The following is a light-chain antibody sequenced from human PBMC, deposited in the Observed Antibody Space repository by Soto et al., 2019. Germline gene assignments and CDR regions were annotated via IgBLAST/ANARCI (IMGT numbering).Light chain of an antibody. J-gene: IGKJ2*01. V-gene: IGKV1-5*01. CDR3: QQYKSYSGT. Sequence: DIQMTQSPSTLSASVGDRVTITCRPSQSISSWLAWYQQKPGKAPKLLIYDASSLESGVPSRFSGSGSGTEFTLTISSLQPDDFATYYCQQYKSYSGTFGQGTKVDIK. CDR2: DAS. CDR1: QSISSW.